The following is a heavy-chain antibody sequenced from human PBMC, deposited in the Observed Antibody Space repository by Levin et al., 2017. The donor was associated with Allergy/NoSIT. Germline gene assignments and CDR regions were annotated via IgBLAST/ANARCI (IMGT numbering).Heavy chain of an antibody. CDR3: ARDPGLRFLHSVSWFDP. V-gene: IGHV3-11*01. Sequence: GGSLRLSCAASGFTFSDFYMSWIRQAPGKGLEWLSYISSSGSTIYFADSVKGRFTISRDNAKNSLYLQMNSLRAEDTAVYFCARDPGLRFLHSVSWFDPWGQGTLVTVSS. CDR2: ISSSGSTI. D-gene: IGHD3-3*01. J-gene: IGHJ5*02. CDR1: GFTFSDFY.